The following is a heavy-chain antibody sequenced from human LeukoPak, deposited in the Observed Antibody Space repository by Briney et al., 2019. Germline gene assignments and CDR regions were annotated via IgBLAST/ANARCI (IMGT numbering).Heavy chain of an antibody. Sequence: SGGSLRLSCVASAFTVSNNYVSWVRLAPGKGLEWVSDISGSGGSTYYADSVKGRFTISGDNSKNTLYLQMNSLRAEDTAVYYCAKTFQWLVPWDAFDIWGQGTMVTVSS. V-gene: IGHV3-23*01. J-gene: IGHJ3*02. CDR1: AFTVSNNY. CDR3: AKTFQWLVPWDAFDI. CDR2: ISGSGGST. D-gene: IGHD6-19*01.